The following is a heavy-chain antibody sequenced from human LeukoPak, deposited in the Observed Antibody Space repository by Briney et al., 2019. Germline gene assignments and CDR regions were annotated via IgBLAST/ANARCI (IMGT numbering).Heavy chain of an antibody. J-gene: IGHJ5*02. Sequence: GGSLRLSCAASGFTFSSYAMSWVRQAPGKGLEWVSAISGSGGSTYYADSVKGRFTISRDNSKNTLYLQMNSLRAEDTAVYYCASSFHASFDFWSGYPLAPTEPFDPWGQGTLVTVSS. CDR1: GFTFSSYA. CDR2: ISGSGGST. D-gene: IGHD3-3*01. CDR3: ASSFHASFDFWSGYPLAPTEPFDP. V-gene: IGHV3-23*01.